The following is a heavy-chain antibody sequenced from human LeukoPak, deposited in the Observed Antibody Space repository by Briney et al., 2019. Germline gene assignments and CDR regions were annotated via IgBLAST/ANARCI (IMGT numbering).Heavy chain of an antibody. CDR3: ARVRIAAAGTRSLYYYYYMDV. CDR2: IYTSRST. J-gene: IGHJ6*03. Sequence: SETLSLTCTVSGGSISSGSYYWSWIRQPAGKGLEWIGRIYTSRSTNYNPSLKSRVTISVDTSKNQFSLKLSSVTAADTAVYYCARVRIAAAGTRSLYYYYYMDVWGKGTTVTVSS. D-gene: IGHD6-13*01. V-gene: IGHV4-61*02. CDR1: GGSISSGSYY.